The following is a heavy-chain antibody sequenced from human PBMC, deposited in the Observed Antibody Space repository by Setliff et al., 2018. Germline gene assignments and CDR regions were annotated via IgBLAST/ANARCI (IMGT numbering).Heavy chain of an antibody. CDR1: GFTFSTYS. J-gene: IGHJ6*03. V-gene: IGHV3-48*01. D-gene: IGHD3-22*01. CDR2: ISSRSNTI. Sequence: PGGSLRLSCAASGFTFSTYSINWVRQAPGKGLEWIAYISSRSNTIYYADSVKGRFTISRDNAKNSLYLQLNSLRAEDTAVYYCAINPRKGRSGGYYYDDPYYFYMDVWGKGTTVTVSS. CDR3: AINPRKGRSGGYYYDDPYYFYMDV.